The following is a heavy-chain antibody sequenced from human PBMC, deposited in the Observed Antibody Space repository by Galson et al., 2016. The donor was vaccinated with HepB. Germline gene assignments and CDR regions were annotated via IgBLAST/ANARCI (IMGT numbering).Heavy chain of an antibody. D-gene: IGHD3-10*01. V-gene: IGHV3-43D*04. Sequence: SLRPSCAASGFTFDDYAMHWVRQAPGKGLEWVSLISWDGTSAYYADSVKGRFTISRDNTKNSLYLQMNSLRAEDTALYYCAKGKLLWFGELPQDDSFDFWGQGTMVTVSS. CDR1: GFTFDDYA. CDR3: AKGKLLWFGELPQDDSFDF. CDR2: ISWDGTSA. J-gene: IGHJ3*01.